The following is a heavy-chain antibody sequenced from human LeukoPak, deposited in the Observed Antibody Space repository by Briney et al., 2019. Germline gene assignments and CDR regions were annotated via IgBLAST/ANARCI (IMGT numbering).Heavy chain of an antibody. CDR1: GFTFSSYG. Sequence: GGSLRLSCAASGFTFSSYGMHWVRQAPGKGLEWVAVIWYDGSNKYYADSVKGRFTISRDNSKNTLYLQMNSLRAEDTAVYYCARDSYTPQVFRGIAVAGSGFGYGGQGTLVTVSS. D-gene: IGHD6-19*01. CDR2: IWYDGSNK. J-gene: IGHJ4*02. V-gene: IGHV3-33*01. CDR3: ARDSYTPQVFRGIAVAGSGFGY.